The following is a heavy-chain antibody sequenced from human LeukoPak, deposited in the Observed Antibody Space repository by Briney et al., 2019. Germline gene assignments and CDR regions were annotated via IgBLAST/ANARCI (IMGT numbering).Heavy chain of an antibody. J-gene: IGHJ4*02. V-gene: IGHV3-13*01. CDR3: ARALPMAVAGTGPGDY. CDR1: GFTFSSYD. CDR2: IGTAGDT. D-gene: IGHD6-19*01. Sequence: GGSLRLSCAAPGFTFSSYDMHWVRHATGKGLEWVSAIGTAGDTYYPGSVKGRFTISRENTKNALYLQMNSLRAGHTAVYYCARALPMAVAGTGPGDYWGEGTLVTVSS.